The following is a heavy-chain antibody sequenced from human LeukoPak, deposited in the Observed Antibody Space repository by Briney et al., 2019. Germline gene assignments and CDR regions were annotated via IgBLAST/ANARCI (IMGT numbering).Heavy chain of an antibody. V-gene: IGHV4-39*07. Sequence: PSETLSLTCTVSGGSISSSSYYWSWIRQPPGKGLEWIGEINHSGSTNYNPSLKSRVTISVDTSKNQFSLILNSVTAADTAVYYCVAAAGTKIDYWGQGTLVTVSS. CDR3: VAAAGTKIDY. CDR1: GGSISSSSYY. J-gene: IGHJ4*02. CDR2: INHSGST. D-gene: IGHD6-13*01.